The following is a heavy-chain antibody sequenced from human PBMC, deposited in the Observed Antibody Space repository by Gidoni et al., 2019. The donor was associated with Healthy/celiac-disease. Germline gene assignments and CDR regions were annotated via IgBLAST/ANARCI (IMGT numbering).Heavy chain of an antibody. CDR1: GFTFSSYA. CDR2: ISYDGSNK. Sequence: QVQLVESGGGVVQPGRSLRLSCAASGFTFSSYAMHWVRQAPGKGLEWVAVISYDGSNKYYADSVKGRFTISRDNSKNTLYLQMNSLRAEDTAVYYCARGREAGIAAAGTSSGDYWGQGTLVTVSS. D-gene: IGHD6-13*01. J-gene: IGHJ4*02. V-gene: IGHV3-30-3*01. CDR3: ARGREAGIAAAGTSSGDY.